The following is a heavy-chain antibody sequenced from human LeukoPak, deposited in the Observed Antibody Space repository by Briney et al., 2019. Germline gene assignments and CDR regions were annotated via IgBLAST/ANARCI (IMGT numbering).Heavy chain of an antibody. J-gene: IGHJ4*02. V-gene: IGHV4-39*02. Sequence: SETLSLTCTVSGGSISSSSYYWGWIRQPPGKGLEWIGTIYYSGSTYYNPSLKSRVTISVDTSKNQFSLKLSSVTAADTAVYYCARDSSSHASFDYWGQGTLVTVSS. D-gene: IGHD6-6*01. CDR2: IYYSGST. CDR3: ARDSSSHASFDY. CDR1: GGSISSSSYY.